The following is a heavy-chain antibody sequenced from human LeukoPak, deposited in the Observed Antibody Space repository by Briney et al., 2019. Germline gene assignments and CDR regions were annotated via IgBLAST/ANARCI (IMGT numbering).Heavy chain of an antibody. CDR1: GGSISSSSYY. CDR3: ARHRRPVTLNWFDP. CDR2: IYYSGST. V-gene: IGHV4-39*01. J-gene: IGHJ5*02. Sequence: SETLSLTCTVSGGSISSSSYYWGWIRQPPGKGLEWIGSIYYSGSTYYNPSLKSRVTISVDTSKNQFSLKLSSVTAADTAVYHCARHRRPVTLNWFDPWGQGTLVTVSS. D-gene: IGHD4-17*01.